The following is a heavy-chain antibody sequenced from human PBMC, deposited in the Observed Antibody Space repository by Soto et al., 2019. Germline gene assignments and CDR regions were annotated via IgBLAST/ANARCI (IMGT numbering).Heavy chain of an antibody. CDR2: ISYDGSNK. Sequence: GASLRLSCAASGFTFSSYGMHWVRQAPGKGLEWVAVISYDGSNKYYADSVKGRFTISRDNSKNTLFLQMDSLRDEDTAVYYCARGTDYWGLGTLVTVSS. CDR1: GFTFSSYG. J-gene: IGHJ4*02. V-gene: IGHV3-30*03. D-gene: IGHD1-1*01. CDR3: ARGTDY.